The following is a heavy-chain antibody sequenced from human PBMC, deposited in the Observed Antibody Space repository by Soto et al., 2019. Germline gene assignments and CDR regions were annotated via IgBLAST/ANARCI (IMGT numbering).Heavy chain of an antibody. V-gene: IGHV3-66*01. CDR3: TRDDAHCKGGRCYGVPIDV. J-gene: IGHJ6*04. Sequence: EVQLVESGGGLVQPGGSLRLSCAASGFSVSSKYMSWVGQAPGKGLEWVSLIQSGGSTYYAGCVKGRFTISRDNCENTLFHQMNSLRVEDTAVEYCTRDDAHCKGGRCYGVPIDVWGKGTTVTVSA. CDR2: IQSGGST. CDR1: GFSVSSKY. D-gene: IGHD2-15*01.